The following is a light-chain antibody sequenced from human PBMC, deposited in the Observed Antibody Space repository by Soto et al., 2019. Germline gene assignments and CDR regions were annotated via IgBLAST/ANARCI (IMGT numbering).Light chain of an antibody. Sequence: DSLFTHSPGTLSLSPGERATLSCRASQSVSSSYLAWYQQKPGQAPRLLIYGASSRATGIPDRFSGSGSGTDFTLTISRLEPEDFAVYYCQQYGSAPPITFGQGTRLEIK. CDR3: QQYGSAPPIT. V-gene: IGKV3-20*01. CDR2: GAS. CDR1: QSVSSSY. J-gene: IGKJ5*01.